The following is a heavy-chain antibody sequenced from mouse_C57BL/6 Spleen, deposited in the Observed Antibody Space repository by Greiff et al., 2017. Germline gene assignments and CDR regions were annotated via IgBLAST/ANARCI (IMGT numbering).Heavy chain of an antibody. CDR2: ISSGGSYT. Sequence: EVQVVESGGDLVKPGGSLKLSCAASGFTFSSYGMSWVRQTPDKRLEWVATISSGGSYTYYPDSVKGRFTISRDNAKNTLYLQMSSLKSEDTAMYYCARQRDYYCSSLYYFDYWGQGTTLTVSS. D-gene: IGHD1-1*01. J-gene: IGHJ2*01. CDR1: GFTFSSYG. V-gene: IGHV5-6*01. CDR3: ARQRDYYCSSLYYFDY.